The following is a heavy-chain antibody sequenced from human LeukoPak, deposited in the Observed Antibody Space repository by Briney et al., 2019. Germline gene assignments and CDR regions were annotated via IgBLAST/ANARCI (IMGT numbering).Heavy chain of an antibody. CDR1: GGSISSGNW. J-gene: IGHJ3*02. CDR3: ARPGRGGAFDM. D-gene: IGHD1-1*01. CDR2: IFHTGST. V-gene: IGHV4-4*02. Sequence: SETLSLTCAVSGGSISSGNWWSWVRQPPGKGLEWIGEIFHTGSTNYNPSLKSRVTTSVDKSKNQFSLKLSSVTAADTAVYYCARPGRGGAFDMWGQGTMVTVSS.